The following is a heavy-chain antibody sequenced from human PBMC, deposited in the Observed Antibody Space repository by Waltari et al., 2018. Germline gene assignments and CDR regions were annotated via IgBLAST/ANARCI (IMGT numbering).Heavy chain of an antibody. CDR1: GFTFSTYW. V-gene: IGHV3-7*01. J-gene: IGHJ4*02. CDR2: IKQDGSEK. CDR3: AKTDSSGWTGDY. D-gene: IGHD6-19*01. Sequence: EVQVVESGGGLVQPGGSLRLSCAASGFTFSTYWMSWVCQAPGKGLEWVANIKQDGSEKYYVDSVKGRFTISRDNAKNSLYLQMNSLRAEDTAMYYCAKTDSSGWTGDYWGQGTLVTVSS.